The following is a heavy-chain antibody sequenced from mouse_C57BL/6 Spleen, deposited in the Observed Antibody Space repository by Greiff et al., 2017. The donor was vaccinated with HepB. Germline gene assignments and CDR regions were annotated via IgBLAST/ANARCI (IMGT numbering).Heavy chain of an antibody. Sequence: VQLKQSGGGLVQPKGSLKLSCAASGFSFNTYAMNWVRQAPGKGLEWVARIRSKSNNYATYYADSVKDRFTISRDDSESRLYLQMNNLKTEDTAMYSGVRRTTVVARDWYFDVWGTGTTVTVSS. V-gene: IGHV10-1*01. CDR3: VRRTTVVARDWYFDV. CDR2: IRSKSNNYAT. J-gene: IGHJ1*03. CDR1: GFSFNTYA. D-gene: IGHD1-1*01.